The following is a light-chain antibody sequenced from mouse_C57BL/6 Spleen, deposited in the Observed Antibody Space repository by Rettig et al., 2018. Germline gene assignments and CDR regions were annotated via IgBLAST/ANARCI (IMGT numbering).Light chain of an antibody. Sequence: DIKMTQSPSSIYASLGERVTITCKASQDINSYLSWFQQKPGKSPKTLIYRANRLVDGVPSRFSGSGSGQDYSLTISSLEYEDMGLYYCLQYDELYTFG. CDR3: LQYDELYT. V-gene: IGKV14-111*01. J-gene: IGKJ2*01. CDR1: QDINSY. CDR2: RAN.